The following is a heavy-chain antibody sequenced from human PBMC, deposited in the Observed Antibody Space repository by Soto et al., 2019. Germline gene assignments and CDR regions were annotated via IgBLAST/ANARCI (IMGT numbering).Heavy chain of an antibody. J-gene: IGHJ4*02. V-gene: IGHV3-30*18. CDR1: GCTFSSYG. Sequence: PGGSMRLSCAASGCTFSSYGMHWVRQAPGKGLEWVAVISYDGSNKYYADSVKGRFTISRDNSKNTLYLQMNSLRAEDTAVYYCAKERFLGWELPTPLDYWGQGTLVTVSS. D-gene: IGHD1-26*01. CDR2: ISYDGSNK. CDR3: AKERFLGWELPTPLDY.